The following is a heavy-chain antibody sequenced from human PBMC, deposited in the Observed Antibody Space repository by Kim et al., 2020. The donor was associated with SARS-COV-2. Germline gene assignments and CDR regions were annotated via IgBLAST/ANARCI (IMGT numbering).Heavy chain of an antibody. J-gene: IGHJ3*02. Sequence: ASVKVSCKASGYTFTGYYLNWVRQAPGQGLEWMGRINPNSGDTKYAQKFQGRITLTRDTSINTAYMELSSLRSDDTAVYYCARGGGSGYAGRDAFDIWGQGTRATVSS. D-gene: IGHD3-3*01. V-gene: IGHV1-2*06. CDR2: INPNSGDT. CDR1: GYTFTGYY. CDR3: ARGGGSGYAGRDAFDI.